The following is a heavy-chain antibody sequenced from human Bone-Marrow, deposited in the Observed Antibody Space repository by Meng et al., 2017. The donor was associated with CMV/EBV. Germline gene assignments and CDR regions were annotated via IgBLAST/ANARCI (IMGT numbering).Heavy chain of an antibody. Sequence: GESLKISCAASGFTFSSYAMSWVRQAPGKGLEWVSVIYSGGSSTYYADSVKGRFTISRDNSKNTLYLQMNSLRAEDTAVYYCANVASYAHAFDIWGQGTMVTVSS. CDR2: IYSGGSST. D-gene: IGHD2/OR15-2a*01. CDR3: ANVASYAHAFDI. V-gene: IGHV3-23*03. CDR1: GFTFSSYA. J-gene: IGHJ3*02.